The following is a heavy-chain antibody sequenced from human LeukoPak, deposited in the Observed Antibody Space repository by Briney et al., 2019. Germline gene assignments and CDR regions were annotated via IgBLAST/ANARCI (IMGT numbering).Heavy chain of an antibody. CDR2: IYYSGST. J-gene: IGHJ4*02. D-gene: IGHD6-19*01. Sequence: SETLSLTCTVSGGSISSGGYSWSWIRQPPGKGPEWIGYIYYSGSTHYNPSLRSRVTISVDTSKNQFSLKLSSVTAADPAVYYCARRRWLVRLDYWGQGTLVTVSS. CDR1: GGSISSGGYS. V-gene: IGHV4-30-4*07. CDR3: ARRRWLVRLDY.